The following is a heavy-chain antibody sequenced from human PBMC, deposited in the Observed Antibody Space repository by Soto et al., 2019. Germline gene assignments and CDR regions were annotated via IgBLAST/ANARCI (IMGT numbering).Heavy chain of an antibody. CDR3: ARALTPTDY. Sequence: QVQLVQSGAEVKKPGASVKVSCKASGYTFTSYGISWVRQAPGQGLEWMGWNSAHNGNTIYAQNLQGRVTMTTHTSTSTAYMELSSLRSDDTAVYYCARALTPTDYWGQGTLVTVSS. D-gene: IGHD3-9*01. V-gene: IGHV1-18*01. CDR2: NSAHNGNT. J-gene: IGHJ4*02. CDR1: GYTFTSYG.